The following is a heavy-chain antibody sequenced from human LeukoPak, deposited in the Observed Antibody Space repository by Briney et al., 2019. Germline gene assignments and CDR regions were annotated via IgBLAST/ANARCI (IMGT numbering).Heavy chain of an antibody. J-gene: IGHJ4*02. Sequence: GGSLRLSCAASGFTFSSYAMSWVRQAPGKGVEWVSAISGSGGSTYYADSVKGRFTISRDNSKNTLYLQMNSLRAEDTAVYYCAKYYYDSSGYFEAYSLDYWGQGTLVTVSS. CDR2: ISGSGGST. CDR3: AKYYYDSSGYFEAYSLDY. CDR1: GFTFSSYA. D-gene: IGHD3-22*01. V-gene: IGHV3-23*01.